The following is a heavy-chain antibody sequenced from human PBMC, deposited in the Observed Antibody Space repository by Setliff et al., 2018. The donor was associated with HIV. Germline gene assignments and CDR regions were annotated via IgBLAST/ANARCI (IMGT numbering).Heavy chain of an antibody. V-gene: IGHV1-69*13. CDR2: IIPKSNTP. CDR3: ARGSPIVWFGEFLYPEIDY. D-gene: IGHD3-10*01. J-gene: IGHJ4*02. CDR1: GDTFSTFA. Sequence: GASVKVSCKASGDTFSTFAIIWVRQAPGQGLEWMGGIIPKSNTPDYAQIFKGRLTITADESTSTAHMELVGLTSEDTAVYYCARGSPIVWFGEFLYPEIDYWGQGSQVTAPQ.